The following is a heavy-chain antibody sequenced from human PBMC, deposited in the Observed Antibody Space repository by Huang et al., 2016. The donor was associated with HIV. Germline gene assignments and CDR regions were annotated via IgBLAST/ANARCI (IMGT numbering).Heavy chain of an antibody. CDR3: ARGRTRSSLYDSYYGLDV. J-gene: IGHJ6*02. CDR1: GGTFSTYA. Sequence: QVQLVQSGAEVKKPGSSVKVSCKASGGTFSTYAISWVRQAPGQGLGWMGGSSPIVGTANYAQKFQGTVTITADEFTSTAYMELSSLRSEDTALYYCARGRTRSSLYDSYYGLDVWGQGTTVTVSS. D-gene: IGHD6-6*01. V-gene: IGHV1-69*01. CDR2: SSPIVGTA.